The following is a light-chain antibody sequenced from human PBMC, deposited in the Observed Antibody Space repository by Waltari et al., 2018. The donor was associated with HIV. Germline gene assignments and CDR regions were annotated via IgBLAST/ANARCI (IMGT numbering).Light chain of an antibody. V-gene: IGLV2-23*01. CDR1: SSDIGNYNL. Sequence: QSALTQPASVSGSPGQSITIPCTGTSSDIGNYNLVSWYQQHPGKAPKLIIYEGIKRPSGVSNRISGSKSANTASLTISGLQAEDEADYYCCSCPRSGIRYVFGTGTKVTVL. CDR3: CSCPRSGIRYV. J-gene: IGLJ1*01. CDR2: EGI.